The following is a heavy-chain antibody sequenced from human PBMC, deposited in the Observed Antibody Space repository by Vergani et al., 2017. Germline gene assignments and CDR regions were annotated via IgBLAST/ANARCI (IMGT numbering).Heavy chain of an antibody. J-gene: IGHJ3*02. V-gene: IGHV3-23*03. D-gene: IGHD2-2*01. Sequence: EVQLLESGGGLVQPGGSLRLSCAASGFTFSSYAMSWVRQAPGKGLEWVSVIYSGGSSTYYADSVKGRFTISRDNSKNTLYLQMNNLRAEDTAVYYCAKDLAKYCSSTSCYGNAFDIWGQGTMVTVSS. CDR3: AKDLAKYCSSTSCYGNAFDI. CDR2: IYSGGSST. CDR1: GFTFSSYA.